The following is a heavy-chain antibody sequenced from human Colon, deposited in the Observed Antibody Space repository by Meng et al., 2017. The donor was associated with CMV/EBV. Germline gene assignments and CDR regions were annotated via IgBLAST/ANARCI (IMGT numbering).Heavy chain of an antibody. V-gene: IGHV4-4*02. CDR3: ARGRDAYKVGL. J-gene: IGHJ4*02. CDR1: GVSISDDHW. CDR2: IFHSGSA. Sequence: CGVSGVSISDDHWWHWVRQAPGKGLEWIGEIFHSGSANYNPSLQGRVAISGDTSKNQFSLSLSSVTAADTAVYYCARGRDAYKVGLWGQGTLVTVSS. D-gene: IGHD5-24*01.